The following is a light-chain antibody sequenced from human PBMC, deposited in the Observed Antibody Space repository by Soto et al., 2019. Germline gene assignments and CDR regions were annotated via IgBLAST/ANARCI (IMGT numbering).Light chain of an antibody. V-gene: IGLV4-69*01. CDR2: LNNDGSH. J-gene: IGLJ1*01. CDR3: CSYRSGSAPYYV. Sequence: QSVLTQSPSASASLGASVKLTCTLSSGHSSYAIAWHQKQLGKGPRYLMDLNNDGSHTKGDGIPDRFSGSSSGADRFLIISSLQSEDEADYYCCSYRSGSAPYYVFGTGTKVTVL. CDR1: SGHSSYA.